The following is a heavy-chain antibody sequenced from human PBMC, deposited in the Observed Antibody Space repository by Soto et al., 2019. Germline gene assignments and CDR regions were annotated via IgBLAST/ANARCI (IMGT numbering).Heavy chain of an antibody. Sequence: TLSLTCTASGGSISSGGYYWGWIRQHPGKGLEWIGYIYYSGSTYYNPSLKSRVTISVDTSKNQFSLKLSSVTAADTAVYYCARDGRVVVPAARPFYGMDVWGQGTTVTVSS. V-gene: IGHV4-31*03. CDR1: GGSISSGGYY. J-gene: IGHJ6*02. D-gene: IGHD2-2*01. CDR2: IYYSGST. CDR3: ARDGRVVVPAARPFYGMDV.